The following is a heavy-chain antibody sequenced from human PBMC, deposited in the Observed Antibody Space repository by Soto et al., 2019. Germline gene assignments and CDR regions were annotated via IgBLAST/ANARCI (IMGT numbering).Heavy chain of an antibody. CDR2: IWYDGSNK. Sequence: PGGSLRLSCAASGFTFSSYGMHWVRQAPGKGLEWVAVIWYDGSNKYYADSVKGRFTISRDNSKNTLYLQMNSLRAEDTAVYYCARYRQYYDFWSGYYKNRDDQYFDFWGQGTLVTVSS. J-gene: IGHJ4*02. CDR3: ARYRQYYDFWSGYYKNRDDQYFDF. CDR1: GFTFSSYG. V-gene: IGHV3-33*01. D-gene: IGHD3-3*01.